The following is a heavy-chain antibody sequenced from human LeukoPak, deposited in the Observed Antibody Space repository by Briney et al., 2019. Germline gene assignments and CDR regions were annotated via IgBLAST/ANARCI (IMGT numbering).Heavy chain of an antibody. CDR3: VRSSTYHLFDD. J-gene: IGHJ4*02. D-gene: IGHD2-15*01. V-gene: IGHV4-59*08. Sequence: KPSETLSLTCTVSGGSISSYYSSWIRQPPGKGLEWIGYMYYSGSTNYNPSLKSRVTISVDMSKNQFSLKLSSVTAADTAVYYCVRSSTYHLFDDWGQGTLVTVSS. CDR2: MYYSGST. CDR1: GGSISSYY.